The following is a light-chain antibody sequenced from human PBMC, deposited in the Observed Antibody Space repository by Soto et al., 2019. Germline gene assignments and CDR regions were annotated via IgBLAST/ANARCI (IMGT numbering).Light chain of an antibody. CDR1: QSVSSNY. CDR3: QQYGSSLLT. J-gene: IGKJ1*01. Sequence: EIVLTQSPGTLSLSLGERATLSCRASQSVSSNYLAWYQQRPGQAPRLLIYEASSRATGIPDRFSGSGSGTDFTLNINKLEPQDSAVYYCQQYGSSLLTFGQGTKVEIK. V-gene: IGKV3-20*01. CDR2: EAS.